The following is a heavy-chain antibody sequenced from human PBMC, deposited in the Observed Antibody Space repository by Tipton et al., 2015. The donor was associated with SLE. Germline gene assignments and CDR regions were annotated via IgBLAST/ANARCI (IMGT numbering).Heavy chain of an antibody. CDR2: INHSGST. CDR1: GGSIRNYY. J-gene: IGHJ6*03. V-gene: IGHV4-34*01. D-gene: IGHD3-16*01. Sequence: TLSLTCTLSGGSIRNYYWSWIRQPPGKGLEWIGEINHSGSTNYNPSLKSRVTISVDTSKNQFSLKLSSVTAADTAVYYCARDWGGKLSYYYYYMDVWGKGTTVTVSS. CDR3: ARDWGGKLSYYYYYMDV.